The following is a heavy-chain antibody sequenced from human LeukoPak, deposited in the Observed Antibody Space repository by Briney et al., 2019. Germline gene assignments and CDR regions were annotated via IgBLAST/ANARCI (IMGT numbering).Heavy chain of an antibody. V-gene: IGHV3-23*01. CDR2: ISGSAGST. Sequence: GGSLRLSCAASGFTVSSNYMSWVRQAPGKGLEWVSAISGSAGSTYYVDSVKGRFTISRDNSKNTLYLQMNSLRADDTAVYYCAKELRSSGFFDYWGQGTLVTVSS. J-gene: IGHJ4*02. CDR3: AKELRSSGFFDY. D-gene: IGHD3-22*01. CDR1: GFTVSSNY.